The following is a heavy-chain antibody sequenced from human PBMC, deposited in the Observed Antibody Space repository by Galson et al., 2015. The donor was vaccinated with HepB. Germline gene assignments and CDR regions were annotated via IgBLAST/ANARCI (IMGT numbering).Heavy chain of an antibody. CDR1: GGSFSGYY. D-gene: IGHD7-27*01. Sequence: ETLSLTCAVYGGSFSGYYWSWIRQPPGKGLEWIGEINHSGSTNYNPSLKSRVTISVDTSKNQFSLKLSSVTAADTAVYYCARDPNWGFRYFDLWGRGTLVTVSS. V-gene: IGHV4-34*01. J-gene: IGHJ2*01. CDR2: INHSGST. CDR3: ARDPNWGFRYFDL.